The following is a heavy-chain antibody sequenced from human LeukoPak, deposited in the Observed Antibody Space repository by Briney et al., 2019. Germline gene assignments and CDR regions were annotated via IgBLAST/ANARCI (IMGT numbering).Heavy chain of an antibody. V-gene: IGHV3-48*01. CDR3: ARRGASSGGLDY. D-gene: IGHD6-19*01. J-gene: IGHJ4*02. CDR2: ISSSYSTI. CDR1: GFTFSIYS. Sequence: GGSLRLSCAASGFTFSIYSMNWVRQAPGKGLEWVSYISSSYSTIYYADSVKGRFTISRDNAKNSLYLQMNSLRAEDTAVYYCARRGASSGGLDYWSQGTLVTVSS.